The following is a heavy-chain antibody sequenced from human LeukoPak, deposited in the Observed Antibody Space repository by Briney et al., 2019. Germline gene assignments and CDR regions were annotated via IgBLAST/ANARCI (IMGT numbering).Heavy chain of an antibody. CDR2: IYYSGST. J-gene: IGHJ4*02. V-gene: IGHV4-59*01. CDR1: GGSISSYY. Sequence: SETLSLTCTVSGGSISSYYWSWIRQPPGKGLEWIGYIYYSGSTNYNPSLKSRVTISVDTSKNQFSLKLSSVTAADTAVYYCARGAVAYYYFDNWGQGTLVTVSS. CDR3: ARGAVAYYYFDN. D-gene: IGHD6-19*01.